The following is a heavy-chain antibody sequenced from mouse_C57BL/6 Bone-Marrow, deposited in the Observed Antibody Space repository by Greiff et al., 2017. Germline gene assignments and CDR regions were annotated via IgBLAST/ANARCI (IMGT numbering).Heavy chain of an antibody. CDR1: GFTFSSYG. Sequence: EVTLVESGGDLVKPGGSLKLSCAASGFTFSSYGMSWVRRTPDKRLGWVATISSGGSYTYYPDSVKGRFTISRDNAKNTLYLQMSSLKSEDTAMYYCARGRGTNYWGQGTTLTVSS. J-gene: IGHJ2*01. D-gene: IGHD3-3*01. V-gene: IGHV5-6*01. CDR2: ISSGGSYT. CDR3: ARGRGTNY.